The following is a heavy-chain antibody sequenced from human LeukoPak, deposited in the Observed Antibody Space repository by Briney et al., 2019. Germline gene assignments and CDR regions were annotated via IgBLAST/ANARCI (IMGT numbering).Heavy chain of an antibody. CDR1: GYTFTGYY. CDR3: ARDVYYYDSSGYYQPYFDY. V-gene: IGHV1-2*02. Sequence: APVKVSCKASGYTFTGYYMHWVRQAPGQGLEWMGWINPNSGGTNYAQKFQGRVTMTRDTSISTAYMELSRLRSDDTAVYYCARDVYYYDSSGYYQPYFDYWGQGTLVTVSS. J-gene: IGHJ4*02. D-gene: IGHD3-22*01. CDR2: INPNSGGT.